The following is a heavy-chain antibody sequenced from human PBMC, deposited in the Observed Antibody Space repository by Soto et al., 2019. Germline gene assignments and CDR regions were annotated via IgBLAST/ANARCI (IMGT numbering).Heavy chain of an antibody. V-gene: IGHV3-23*01. CDR2: ISGSGGST. D-gene: IGHD6-19*01. J-gene: IGHJ4*02. Sequence: GGSLRLSCAASGFTFSSYAMSWVRQAPGKGLEWVSAISGSGGSTYCADSVKGRFTISRDNSKNTLYLQMNSLRAEDTAVYYCANTGYSSGWYIYWGQGTLVTVSS. CDR1: GFTFSSYA. CDR3: ANTGYSSGWYIY.